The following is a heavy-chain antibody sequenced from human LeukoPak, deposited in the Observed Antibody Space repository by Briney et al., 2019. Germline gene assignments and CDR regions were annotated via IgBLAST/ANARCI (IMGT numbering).Heavy chain of an antibody. CDR1: GFTFSTYW. CDR2: IKEDGSEK. Sequence: PGGSLRLSCAASGFTFSTYWVSWVRQAPGKGLEWVANIKEDGSEKYYVDSVKGRFTISRDNAKNSLYLQMNSLRADDTAVYYCARILINGDYEGHWYFDLWGRGTLVTVSS. D-gene: IGHD4-17*01. CDR3: ARILINGDYEGHWYFDL. J-gene: IGHJ2*01. V-gene: IGHV3-7*01.